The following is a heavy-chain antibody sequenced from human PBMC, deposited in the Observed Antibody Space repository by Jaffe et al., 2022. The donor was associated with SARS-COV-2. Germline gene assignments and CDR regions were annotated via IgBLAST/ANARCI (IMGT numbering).Heavy chain of an antibody. J-gene: IGHJ6*03. CDR1: GGSFTDYY. CDR3: ARIKPEAVVGPYHYYMDV. V-gene: IGHV4-34*02. Sequence: QVQLQQWGAGLLKPSETLSLTCAVYGGSFTDYYWSWVRQPPGKGLEWIGEINHSGGTSYNPSLKSRVTISVDTSKKQFSLNVKSMTAADTGVYFCARIKPEAVVGPYHYYMDVWGKGTTVTVSS. D-gene: IGHD6-19*01. CDR2: INHSGGT.